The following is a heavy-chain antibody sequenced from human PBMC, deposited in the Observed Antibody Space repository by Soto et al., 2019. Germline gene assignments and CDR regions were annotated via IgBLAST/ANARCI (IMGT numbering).Heavy chain of an antibody. CDR1: GFTFSSYA. CDR2: IGGSGGPT. J-gene: IGHJ4*02. Sequence: SGGSLRLSCAASGFTFSSYAMTWVRQAPGKGLEWVSSIGGSGGPTYYADSVKGRFTISRDNSKNTLYLQMTSLRAEDTAVYYCAKDRGSDWDKIFFDYWGQGTLVTVSS. CDR3: AKDRGSDWDKIFFDY. V-gene: IGHV3-23*01. D-gene: IGHD3-3*01.